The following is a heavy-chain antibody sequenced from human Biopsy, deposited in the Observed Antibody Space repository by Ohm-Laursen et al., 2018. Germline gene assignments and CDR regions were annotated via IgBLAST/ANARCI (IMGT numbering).Heavy chain of an antibody. CDR3: ARMPHFDY. D-gene: IGHD2-2*01. J-gene: IGHJ4*02. Sequence: SSVKVSCKASGGPSSNYAFSWVRQAPGQGLEWMGGITPFSGTTNYAQKFQDRATITADKSTSTAYMELSSLRFEDTAVYYCARMPHFDYWGQGILVTVSS. V-gene: IGHV1-69*06. CDR2: ITPFSGTT. CDR1: GGPSSNYA.